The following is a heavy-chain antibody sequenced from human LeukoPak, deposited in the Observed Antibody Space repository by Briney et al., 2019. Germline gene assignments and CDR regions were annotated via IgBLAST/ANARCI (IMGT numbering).Heavy chain of an antibody. J-gene: IGHJ6*02. CDR1: LGSISSYY. Sequence: SSETLSLTCTVSLGSISSYYWSWIRQPPGKRLEWIGYNYYSGSTKYKPSLKSRATISVHTSKNQFSLKLSSVTSADTAVYYCARINDFWSGPTLDVWGQGTTVTVSS. CDR3: ARINDFWSGPTLDV. D-gene: IGHD3-3*01. CDR2: NYYSGST. V-gene: IGHV4-59*01.